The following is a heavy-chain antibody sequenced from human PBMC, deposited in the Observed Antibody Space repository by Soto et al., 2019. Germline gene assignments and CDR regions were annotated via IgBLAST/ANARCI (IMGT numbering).Heavy chain of an antibody. CDR1: GGSISSGGYY. CDR2: IYYSGST. CDR3: AGTHIVSTTISYYGMDV. V-gene: IGHV4-31*03. Sequence: QVQLQESGPGLVKPSQTLSLTCTVSGGSISSGGYYWNWIRQHPGKGLEWIGYIYYSGSTYYNPSLKSRVTISVDTSENQFSLKLSSVTAADTAMYYCAGTHIVSTTISYYGMDVWDQGTTVTVSS. D-gene: IGHD5-12*01. J-gene: IGHJ6*02.